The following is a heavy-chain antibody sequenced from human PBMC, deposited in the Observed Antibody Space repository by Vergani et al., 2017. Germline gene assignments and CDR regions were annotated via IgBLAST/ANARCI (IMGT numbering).Heavy chain of an antibody. V-gene: IGHV4-34*01. CDR1: GGSFSGYY. CDR2: INHSGNT. J-gene: IGHJ4*02. Sequence: QVQLQQWGAGLLKPSETLSLTCAVYGGSFSGYYWSWIRQPPGKGLEWIGEINHSGNTNYNPSLKSRVTISVDTSKNQFSLKLSSVTAADTAVSYCARRYSSGCLGYWGQGTLVTVSS. D-gene: IGHD6-19*01. CDR3: ARRYSSGCLGY.